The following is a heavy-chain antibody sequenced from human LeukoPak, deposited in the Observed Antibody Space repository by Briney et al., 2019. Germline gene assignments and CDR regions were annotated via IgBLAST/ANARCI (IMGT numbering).Heavy chain of an antibody. D-gene: IGHD3-22*01. CDR1: GGSISSYY. V-gene: IGHV4-59*01. J-gene: IGHJ4*02. CDR3: ARVSSGYPTFDY. CDR2: IYYSGST. Sequence: SGTLSLTCTVSGGSISSYYWSWIRQPPGKGLEWIGYIYYSGSTNYNPSLKSRVTISVDTSKNQFSLKLSSVTAADTAVYYCARVSSGYPTFDYWGQGTLVTVSS.